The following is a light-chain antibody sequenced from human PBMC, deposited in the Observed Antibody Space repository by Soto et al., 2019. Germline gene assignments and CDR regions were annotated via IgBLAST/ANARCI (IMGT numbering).Light chain of an antibody. CDR3: QSYDSSLSGYV. J-gene: IGLJ1*01. CDR1: SSNFGAGFD. V-gene: IGLV1-40*01. CDR2: GST. Sequence: QLVLTQPPSVSGAPGQWVTISCTGSSSNFGAGFDVHWYQQLPGTAPKLLIYGSTNRPSGVPDRFSGSKSGTSASLAITGLQAEDEADYYCQSYDSSLSGYVFGTGTKLTVL.